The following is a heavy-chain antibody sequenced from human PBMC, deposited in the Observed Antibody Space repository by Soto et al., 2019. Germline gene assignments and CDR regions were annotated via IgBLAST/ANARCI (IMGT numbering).Heavy chain of an antibody. J-gene: IGHJ4*02. CDR1: GFTFTNYW. CDR2: IYPGDSDT. V-gene: IGHV5-51*01. Sequence: GESLKISCRGSGFTFTNYWIAWVRQMPGKGLEWMGIIYPGDSDTSYSPSFQGQVTISADKSINTAYLHWSSLKASDTAMYYCAKHEGYCSSTTCSNFDYLGQGTLVTVSS. CDR3: AKHEGYCSSTTCSNFDY. D-gene: IGHD2-2*01.